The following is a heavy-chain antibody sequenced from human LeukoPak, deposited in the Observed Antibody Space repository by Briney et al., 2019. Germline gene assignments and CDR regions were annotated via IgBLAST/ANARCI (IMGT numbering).Heavy chain of an antibody. D-gene: IGHD6-13*01. J-gene: IGHJ4*02. CDR2: ISGSGGST. V-gene: IGHV3-23*01. Sequence: GGSLRLSCAASGFTFANYAMSWVRQGSGKGLEWVSTISGSGGSTYYADSVKGRFTISRDNSKNTLFLQMNSLRADDTAVYFCAKDQKSIAATGYDYWGQGTLVTVSS. CDR1: GFTFANYA. CDR3: AKDQKSIAATGYDY.